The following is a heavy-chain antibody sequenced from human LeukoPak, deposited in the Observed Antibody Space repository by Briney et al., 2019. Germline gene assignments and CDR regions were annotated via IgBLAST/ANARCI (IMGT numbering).Heavy chain of an antibody. V-gene: IGHV3-74*01. CDR2: INSDGSIT. D-gene: IGHD2-15*01. CDR1: GFTFTTYW. CDR3: ARDLATALGYCSGGSCYPDS. Sequence: GGSLRLSCAASGFTFTTYWMHWVRQAPGKGLVWVSHINSDGSITSYADSVKGRFTISRDNAKNTLYLQMNSLSAEDTAVYYCARDLATALGYCSGGSCYPDSWGQGTLVTVSS. J-gene: IGHJ4*02.